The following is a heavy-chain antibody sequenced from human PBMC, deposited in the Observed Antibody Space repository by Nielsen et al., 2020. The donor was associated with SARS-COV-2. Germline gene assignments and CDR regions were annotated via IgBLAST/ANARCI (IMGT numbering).Heavy chain of an antibody. CDR3: ARMAVTHYYYGMDV. Sequence: WIRQPPGKALEWLALIDWDDDKYYSTSLKTRLTISKDTSKNQVVLTMTNMDPVDTATYYCARMAVTHYYYGMDVWGQGTTVTVSS. J-gene: IGHJ6*02. D-gene: IGHD4-17*01. V-gene: IGHV2-70*01. CDR2: IDWDDDK.